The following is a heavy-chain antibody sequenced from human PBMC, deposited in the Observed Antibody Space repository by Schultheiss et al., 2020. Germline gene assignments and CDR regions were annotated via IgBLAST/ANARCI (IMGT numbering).Heavy chain of an antibody. CDR3: ARGLWLDP. J-gene: IGHJ5*02. Sequence: ETLSLTCTVSGGSINSDYWNWIRQSPGKGLEWIGFIYYSGNTKYNPALKSRVTMTIDTSKRRFSLNLTSVTAADTAVYYCARGLWLDPWGQGNLVTVSS. D-gene: IGHD2-21*01. CDR1: GGSINSDY. V-gene: IGHV4-59*01. CDR2: IYYSGNT.